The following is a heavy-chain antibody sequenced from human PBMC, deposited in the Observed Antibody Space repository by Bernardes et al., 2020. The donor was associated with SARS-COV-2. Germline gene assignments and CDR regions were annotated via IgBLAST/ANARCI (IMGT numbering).Heavy chain of an antibody. Sequence: SLRLSCAGFGFNFGPYSMNWVRQAPGKGLEWVSHISSTGRTIYYADSVKGRFTISRDNGNKSLYLQMNSLRVEDTAVYYCARGLGLRFLEWLLRFDYWGQGTLVTVSS. J-gene: IGHJ4*02. CDR2: ISSTGRTI. D-gene: IGHD3-3*01. CDR1: GFNFGPYS. CDR3: ARGLGLRFLEWLLRFDY. V-gene: IGHV3-48*01.